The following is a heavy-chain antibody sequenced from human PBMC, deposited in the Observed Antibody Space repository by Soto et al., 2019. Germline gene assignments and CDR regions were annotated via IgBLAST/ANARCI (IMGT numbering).Heavy chain of an antibody. CDR2: ISSSSSYI. J-gene: IGHJ4*02. Sequence: EVQLVEAGGGLVKPGGSLRLSCAASGFTFSSYSMNWVRQATGKGLEWDSSISSSSSYIYYADSVKCRFTTSRDNAQNSLYLQMTSRRSEDTAVYYCARDLYSSSERYFDYWGQGTLVTVSS. CDR3: ARDLYSSSERYFDY. CDR1: GFTFSSYS. D-gene: IGHD6-6*01. V-gene: IGHV3-21*01.